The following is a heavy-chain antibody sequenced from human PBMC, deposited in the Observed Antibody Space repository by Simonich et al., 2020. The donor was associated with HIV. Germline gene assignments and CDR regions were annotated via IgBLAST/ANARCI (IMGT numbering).Heavy chain of an antibody. CDR3: ARDGRKGSSTSCSDY. J-gene: IGHJ4*02. V-gene: IGHV3-21*01. D-gene: IGHD2-2*01. Sequence: EVQLVESGGGLVKPGGSLRLSCAASGFTFSSYSMNWVRQAPGKGLEWISSICSSSSYIYYADSVKGRFTISRDNAKNSLYLQMNSLRAEDTAVYYCARDGRKGSSTSCSDYWGQGTLVTVSS. CDR2: ICSSSSYI. CDR1: GFTFSSYS.